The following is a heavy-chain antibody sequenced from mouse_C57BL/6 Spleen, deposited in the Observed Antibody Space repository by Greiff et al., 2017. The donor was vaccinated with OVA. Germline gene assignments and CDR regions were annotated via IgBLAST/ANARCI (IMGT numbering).Heavy chain of an antibody. CDR3: ARGSNYAMDY. D-gene: IGHD1-1*01. V-gene: IGHV5-17*01. CDR2: ISSGSSTI. Sequence: EVKVVESGGGLVKPGGSLKLSCAASGFTFSDYGMHWVRQAPEKGLEWVAYISSGSSTIYYADTVKCRFTISRDNAKNTLFLQMTSLRSEDTAMYYCARGSNYAMDYWGQGTSVTVSS. J-gene: IGHJ4*01. CDR1: GFTFSDYG.